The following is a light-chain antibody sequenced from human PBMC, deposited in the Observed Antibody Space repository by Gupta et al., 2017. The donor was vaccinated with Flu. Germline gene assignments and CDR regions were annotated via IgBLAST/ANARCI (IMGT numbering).Light chain of an antibody. CDR1: QTISSTY. V-gene: IGKV3-20*01. CDR2: AAS. J-gene: IGKJ2*01. Sequence: IATLSCRASQTISSTYLACCQQQPGQAPRLLIYAASSRATGIPDRFSGSGSCTDVTLTISRLEPEDFAVYYCHHHGSSPPYTFGQGTKLDIK. CDR3: HHHGSSPPYT.